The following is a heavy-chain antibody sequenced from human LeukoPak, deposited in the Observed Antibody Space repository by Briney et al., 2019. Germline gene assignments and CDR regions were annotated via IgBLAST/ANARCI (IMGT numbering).Heavy chain of an antibody. Sequence: PGGSLRLSCAASGFTFSSYSMNWVRQAPGKGLEWVSSISSSSSYIFYADSVKGRFTISRDNAKNSLYLQMNSLRAEDTAVHYCARDRSDYYDSSGYYRGELDYWGQGTLVTVSS. CDR3: ARDRSDYYDSSGYYRGELDY. CDR1: GFTFSSYS. D-gene: IGHD3-22*01. V-gene: IGHV3-21*01. CDR2: ISSSSSYI. J-gene: IGHJ4*02.